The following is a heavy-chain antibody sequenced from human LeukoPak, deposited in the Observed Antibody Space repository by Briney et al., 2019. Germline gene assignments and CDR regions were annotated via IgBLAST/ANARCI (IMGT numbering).Heavy chain of an antibody. J-gene: IGHJ4*01. Sequence: SETLSPTCNVSGVSISSSSYYWGWIRQPPGKGLEWIGSIYSSGSTYYNSSLKSRVTISIDTSKNQVSLKMSSVTAADTAVYYCAKSGGYGLIDYWGQGTLVTVSS. D-gene: IGHD6-25*01. V-gene: IGHV4-39*01. CDR1: GVSISSSSYY. CDR3: AKSGGYGLIDY. CDR2: IYSSGST.